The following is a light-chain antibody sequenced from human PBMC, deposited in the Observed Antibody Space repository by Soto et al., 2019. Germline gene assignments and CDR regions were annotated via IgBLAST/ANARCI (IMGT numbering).Light chain of an antibody. V-gene: IGKV3-20*01. CDR3: EQYGSSPLYT. Sequence: EIVLTQSPGTLSLSPGERATLSCRASQSVSSSYLAWYQQKPGQAPRLLIYGASSRATGIPDRFSGSGSGTDFTLPISRLEPDDFGVYYCEQYGSSPLYTFGQGTKLEIK. CDR1: QSVSSSY. J-gene: IGKJ2*01. CDR2: GAS.